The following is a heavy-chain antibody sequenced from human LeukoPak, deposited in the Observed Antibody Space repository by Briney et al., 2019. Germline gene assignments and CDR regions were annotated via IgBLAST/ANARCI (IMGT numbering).Heavy chain of an antibody. CDR3: ARVYSNVIGAFDY. CDR2: IYYSGST. CDR1: GGSISSGGYY. Sequence: PSQTLSLTCTVSGGSISSGGYYWSWIRQPPGKGLEWIGYIYYSGSTNYNPSLKSRVTISVDTSKNQFSLKLSSVTAADTAVYYCARVYSNVIGAFDYWGQGTLVTVSS. J-gene: IGHJ4*02. V-gene: IGHV4-61*08. D-gene: IGHD4-11*01.